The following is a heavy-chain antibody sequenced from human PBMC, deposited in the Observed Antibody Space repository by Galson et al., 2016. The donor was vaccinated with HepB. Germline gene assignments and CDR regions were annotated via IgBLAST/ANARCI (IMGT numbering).Heavy chain of an antibody. CDR1: GFDFSVSA. Sequence: SLRLSCAASGFDFSVSAMHWVRQASGKGLEWVGRIRSKPNNYATAYAASVTGRFTISRDDSKNTAYLQMNSLKAEDTAVYYCTRHLSDYWGQGTLVTVSS. J-gene: IGHJ4*02. CDR2: IRSKPNNYAT. CDR3: TRHLSDY. V-gene: IGHV3-73*01.